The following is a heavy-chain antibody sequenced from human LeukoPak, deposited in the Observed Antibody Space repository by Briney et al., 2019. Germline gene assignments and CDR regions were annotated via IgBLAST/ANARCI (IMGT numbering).Heavy chain of an antibody. CDR1: GFTFSSYW. V-gene: IGHV3-7*01. D-gene: IGHD4-17*01. CDR2: IKQDGSEK. Sequence: GGSLRLSCAASGFTFSSYWMSWVRQAPGKGLEWVANIKQDGSEKYYVDSVKGRFTISRDNAKNSLYLQMNSLRAEDTAVYYCAGIIRYGDDNWFDPWGQGTLVTVSS. J-gene: IGHJ5*02. CDR3: AGIIRYGDDNWFDP.